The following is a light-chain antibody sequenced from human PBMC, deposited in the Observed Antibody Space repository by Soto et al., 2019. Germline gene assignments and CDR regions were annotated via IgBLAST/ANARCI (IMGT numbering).Light chain of an antibody. CDR3: QQRSNWPLLT. Sequence: EIVLTQSPATLSLSPGERATLSCRASQSVSNYLAWYQQKPGQAPRLLIYDSSNRATGITARFSGSGSRTDFTLTISSIEPEDVTVYYCQQRSNWPLLTLGGGTKVELK. V-gene: IGKV3-11*01. CDR2: DSS. J-gene: IGKJ4*01. CDR1: QSVSNY.